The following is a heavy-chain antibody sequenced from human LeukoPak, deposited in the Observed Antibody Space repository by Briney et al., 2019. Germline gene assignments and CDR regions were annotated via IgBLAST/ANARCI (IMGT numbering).Heavy chain of an antibody. CDR3: AGESVDRSGDSSGY. CDR1: GGTFSSYA. V-gene: IGHV1-69*06. CDR2: IIPIFGTA. J-gene: IGHJ4*02. D-gene: IGHD6-19*01. Sequence: GASVKVSCKASGGTFSSYAISWARQAPGQGLEWMGGIIPIFGTANYAQKFQGRVTITADKSTSTAYMELSSLRSEDTAVYYCAGESVDRSGDSSGYWGQGTLVTVSS.